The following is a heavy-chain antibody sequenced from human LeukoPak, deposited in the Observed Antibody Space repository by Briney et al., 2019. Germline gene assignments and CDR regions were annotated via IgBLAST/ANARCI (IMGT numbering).Heavy chain of an antibody. CDR1: GYTFTSYW. CDR2: IYPGDSDT. V-gene: IGHV5-51*01. D-gene: IGHD3-3*01. Sequence: GESLKISCKASGYTFTSYWIGWVRQKPGKGLEWMGIIYPGDSDTRYSPSFQGQATISADKSISTAYLQWSSLKASDTAMYYCARHESRNYNESGYLDAFEMWGQGTMVTVSS. CDR3: ARHESRNYNESGYLDAFEM. J-gene: IGHJ3*02.